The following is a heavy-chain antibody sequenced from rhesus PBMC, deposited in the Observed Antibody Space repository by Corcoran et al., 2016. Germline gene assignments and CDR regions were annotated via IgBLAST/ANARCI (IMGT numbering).Heavy chain of an antibody. Sequence: QLQLQESGPGLVKPSETLSLTCAVSDGSISSNYWSWIRQPPGKGLEWLGRISGRGGPTAYNPSLKSRVTISTDTSKNQFSLKLSSVTAADPAVYYCVQEAAAGTRYNRFDVWGPGVLVTVSS. J-gene: IGHJ5-1*01. D-gene: IGHD6-25*01. CDR2: ISGRGGPT. CDR1: DGSISSNY. V-gene: IGHV4-173*01. CDR3: VQEAAAGTRYNRFDV.